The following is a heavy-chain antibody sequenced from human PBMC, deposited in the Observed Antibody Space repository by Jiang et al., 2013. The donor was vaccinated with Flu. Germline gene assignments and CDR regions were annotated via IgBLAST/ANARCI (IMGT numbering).Heavy chain of an antibody. CDR1: GYSFTSYW. CDR3: ARGESGPDYFDY. CDR2: IDPSDSYT. D-gene: IGHD3-10*01. J-gene: IGHJ4*02. V-gene: IGHV5-10-1*03. Sequence: LVESGAEVKKPGESLRISCKGSGYSFTSYWINWVRQMPGKGLEWMGRIDPSDSYTNYSPSFQGHVTISADKSISTAYLHWNSLKASDTAMFYCARGESGPDYFDYWGQGTLVTVSS.